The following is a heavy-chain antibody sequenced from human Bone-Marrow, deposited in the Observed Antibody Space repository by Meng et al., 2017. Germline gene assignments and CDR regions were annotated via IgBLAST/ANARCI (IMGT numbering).Heavy chain of an antibody. D-gene: IGHD6-19*01. J-gene: IGHJ5*02. CDR3: ARAGGVAVAGIFLGFDP. Sequence: AHLKESGPGLVKPSAPLPLTCTVSGGSISSYYWSWIRQPAGKGLEWIGRIYTSGSTNYNPSLKSRVTMSVDTSKNQFSLKLSSVTAADTAVYYCARAGGVAVAGIFLGFDPWGQGTLVTVSS. V-gene: IGHV4-4*07. CDR2: IYTSGST. CDR1: GGSISSYY.